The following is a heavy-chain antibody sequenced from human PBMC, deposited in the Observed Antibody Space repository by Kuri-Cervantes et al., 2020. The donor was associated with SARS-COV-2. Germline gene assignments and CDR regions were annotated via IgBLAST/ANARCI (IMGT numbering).Heavy chain of an antibody. Sequence: SETLSLTCAVYGGSFSGYHWSWIRQPPGKGLEWIGEINHSGSSDYNPSLKSRVTISVDTSKNQFSLKLSSVTAADTAVYYCARDLGGSNYGGGDYWGQGTLVTVSS. CDR1: GGSFSGYH. J-gene: IGHJ4*02. V-gene: IGHV4-34*01. CDR2: INHSGSS. CDR3: ARDLGGSNYGGGDY. D-gene: IGHD4-23*01.